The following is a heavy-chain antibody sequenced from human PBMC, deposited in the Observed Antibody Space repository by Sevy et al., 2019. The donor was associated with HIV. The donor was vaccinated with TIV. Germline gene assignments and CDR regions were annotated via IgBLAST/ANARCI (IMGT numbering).Heavy chain of an antibody. Sequence: GGSLRLSCAASGFTFSSYAMSWVRQAPGKGLEWVSAIRGSGGSTYYADSVKGRFTTSRDNPKNPLYLQMNSLRAEDTAVYYCAKGYNWNDACFDYWGQGTLVTVSS. D-gene: IGHD1-20*01. CDR2: IRGSGGST. CDR1: GFTFSSYA. CDR3: AKGYNWNDACFDY. V-gene: IGHV3-23*01. J-gene: IGHJ4*02.